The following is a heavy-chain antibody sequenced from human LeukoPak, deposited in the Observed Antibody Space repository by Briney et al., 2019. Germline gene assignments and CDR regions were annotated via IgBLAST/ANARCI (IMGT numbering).Heavy chain of an antibody. V-gene: IGHV4-59*01. D-gene: IGHD6-13*01. Sequence: SETLSLTCTVSGGSISSYYWSWIRQPPGKGLEWIVYIYYSGSTNYNPSLKSRVTISVDTSKNQFSLKLSSGTAADTVLYYCARERSSSWYVLDYWGQGTLVTVSS. CDR1: GGSISSYY. J-gene: IGHJ4*02. CDR2: IYYSGST. CDR3: ARERSSSWYVLDY.